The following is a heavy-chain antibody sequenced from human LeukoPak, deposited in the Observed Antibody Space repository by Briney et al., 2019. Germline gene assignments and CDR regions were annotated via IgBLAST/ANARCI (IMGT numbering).Heavy chain of an antibody. J-gene: IGHJ4*02. D-gene: IGHD6-13*01. CDR2: IYYSGST. Sequence: PSETLSLTCTVSGGSISSSSYYWGWIRQPPGKGLERIGSIYYSGSTYYNPSLKSRVTISVDTSKNQFSLILSSVTTADTAVYYCAREVVAAAGTVDYWGQGTLVTVSS. CDR3: AREVVAAAGTVDY. V-gene: IGHV4-39*07. CDR1: GGSISSSSYY.